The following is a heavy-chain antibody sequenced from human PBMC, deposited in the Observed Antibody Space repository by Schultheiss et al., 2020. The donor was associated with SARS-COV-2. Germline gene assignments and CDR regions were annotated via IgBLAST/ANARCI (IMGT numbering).Heavy chain of an antibody. V-gene: IGHV3-23*01. J-gene: IGHJ4*02. Sequence: GGSLRLSCAASGFTFSSYAMSWVRQAPGKGLEWVSAISGSGGSTYYADSVKGRFTISRDNSKNTLYLQMNSLRAEDTAVYYCAVHPGIAVAGPHFDYWGQGTLVTVSS. CDR1: GFTFSSYA. CDR3: AVHPGIAVAGPHFDY. D-gene: IGHD6-19*01. CDR2: ISGSGGST.